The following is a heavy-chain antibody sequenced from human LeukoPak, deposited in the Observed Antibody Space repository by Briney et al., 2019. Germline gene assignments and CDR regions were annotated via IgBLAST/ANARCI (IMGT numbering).Heavy chain of an antibody. J-gene: IGHJ4*02. Sequence: GESLKISCKGSGYSFTSYWIGWVRPMPGKGLEWMGIIYLGDSDTRYSPSFQGQVTISADKSISTAYLQWSSLKASDTAMYYCARHTRYSSSSRVFDYWGQGTLVTVSS. V-gene: IGHV5-51*01. CDR3: ARHTRYSSSSRVFDY. CDR2: IYLGDSDT. D-gene: IGHD6-6*01. CDR1: GYSFTSYW.